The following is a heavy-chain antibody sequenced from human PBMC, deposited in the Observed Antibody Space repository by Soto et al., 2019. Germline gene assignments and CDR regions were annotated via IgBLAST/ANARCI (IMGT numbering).Heavy chain of an antibody. Sequence: PVGSLRLSCAASGFTFSSYSMNWVRQAPGKGLEWVSSISSSSSYIYYADSVKGRFTISRDNAKNSLYLQMNSLRAEDTAVYYCARDPPPNSRIAAAGTVVDYWGQGTLVTVSS. CDR3: ARDPPPNSRIAAAGTVVDY. V-gene: IGHV3-21*01. D-gene: IGHD6-13*01. J-gene: IGHJ4*02. CDR2: ISSSSSYI. CDR1: GFTFSSYS.